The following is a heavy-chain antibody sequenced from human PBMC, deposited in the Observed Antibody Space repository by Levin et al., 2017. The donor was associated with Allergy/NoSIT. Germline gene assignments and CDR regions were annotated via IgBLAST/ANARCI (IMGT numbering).Heavy chain of an antibody. CDR2: ISWNSGSI. J-gene: IGHJ6*02. V-gene: IGHV3-9*01. CDR1: GFTFDDYA. D-gene: IGHD6-13*01. CDR3: AKGLRGEQQLVPYYYYYGMDV. Sequence: GGSLRLSCAASGFTFDDYAMHWVRQAPGKGLEWVSGISWNSGSIGYADSVKGRFTISRDNAKNSLYLQMNSLRAEDTALYYCAKGLRGEQQLVPYYYYYGMDVWGQGTTVTVSS.